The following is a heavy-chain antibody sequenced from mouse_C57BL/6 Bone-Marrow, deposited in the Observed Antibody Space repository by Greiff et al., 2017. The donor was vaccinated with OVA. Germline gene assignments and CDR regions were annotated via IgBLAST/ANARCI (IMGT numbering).Heavy chain of an antibody. Sequence: VQLQQPGAELVRPGTSVKLSCTASGYTFTSYWMHWVKQRPGQGLEWIGVIDPSDSYTNYNQKFKGKATLTVDTSSSTAYMQLSSLTSEDSAVYYCADGYYWYFDVWGTGTTVTVSS. J-gene: IGHJ1*03. CDR3: ADGYYWYFDV. V-gene: IGHV1-59*01. CDR1: GYTFTSYW. D-gene: IGHD2-3*01. CDR2: IDPSDSYT.